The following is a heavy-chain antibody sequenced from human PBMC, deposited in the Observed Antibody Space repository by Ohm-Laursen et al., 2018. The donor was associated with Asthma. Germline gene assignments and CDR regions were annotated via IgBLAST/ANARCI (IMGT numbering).Heavy chain of an antibody. Sequence: TQTLTLTFTFSGFSLSTSGMCVSWIRQPPGKALEWLALIDWDDDKYYSTSLKTRLTISKDTSKNQVVLTMTNMDPVDTATYYCARTHYGYGNEYNWFDPWGQGTLVTVSS. CDR2: IDWDDDK. V-gene: IGHV2-70*01. CDR3: ARTHYGYGNEYNWFDP. CDR1: GFSLSTSGMC. J-gene: IGHJ5*02. D-gene: IGHD4-17*01.